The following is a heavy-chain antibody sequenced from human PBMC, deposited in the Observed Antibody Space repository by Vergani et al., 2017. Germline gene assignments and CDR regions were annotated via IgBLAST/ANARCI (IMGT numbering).Heavy chain of an antibody. D-gene: IGHD3-22*01. V-gene: IGHV1-69*13. CDR2: TIPMLGAT. J-gene: IGHJ4*02. CDR1: GGTFSSYA. Sequence: QVQLVQSGAEVKKPGSSVKVSCKASGGTFSSYAISWVRQAPGQGLEWMGRTIPMLGATNYAQKFQGRVTITADESTSTAYMELSSLRSEDTAVYYCARQASYYYDSSGYYDYWGQGTLVTVSS. CDR3: ARQASYYYDSSGYYDY.